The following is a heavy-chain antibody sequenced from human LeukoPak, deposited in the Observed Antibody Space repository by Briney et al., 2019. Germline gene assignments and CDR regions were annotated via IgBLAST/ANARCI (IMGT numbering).Heavy chain of an antibody. D-gene: IGHD6-13*01. V-gene: IGHV4-34*01. CDR2: INHSGST. CDR3: ARGLRYSSSWYRP. J-gene: IGHJ5*02. Sequence: SETLSLTCAVYGGSFSGYYWRWIRQPPGKGLEWIGEINHSGSTNYNPSLKSRVTISVDTSKNQFSLKLSSVTAADTAVYYCARGLRYSSSWYRPWGQGTLVTVSS. CDR1: GGSFSGYY.